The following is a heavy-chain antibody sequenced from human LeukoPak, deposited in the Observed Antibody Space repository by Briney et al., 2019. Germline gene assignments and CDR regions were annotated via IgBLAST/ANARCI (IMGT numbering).Heavy chain of an antibody. Sequence: SVKVSCKASAGTSNSHSISWVRPAAGQGLEWMGRIIPNLGTTNRAQNFQDRVTLTADKSTNTAYMELTSLTSDDTAVYYCATTNDGGGYQWGDFFDFWGQGTLVTVSS. CDR3: ATTNDGGGYQWGDFFDF. J-gene: IGHJ4*02. CDR1: AGTSNSHS. V-gene: IGHV1-69*08. D-gene: IGHD3-22*01. CDR2: IIPNLGTT.